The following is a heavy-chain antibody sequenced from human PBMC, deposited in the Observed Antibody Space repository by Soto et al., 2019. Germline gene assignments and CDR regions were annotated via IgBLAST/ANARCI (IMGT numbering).Heavy chain of an antibody. V-gene: IGHV4-34*01. CDR2: INHSGST. Sequence: QVQLQQWGAGLLKPSETLSLTCAVYGGSFSGYYWSWIRQPPGKGLEWIGEINHSGSTNYNPSLKSRVTISVDTSKNQFSLKLSSVTAADTAVYYGARRPITIFGVVTPRGGGWFDPWGQGTLVTVSS. CDR3: ARRPITIFGVVTPRGGGWFDP. J-gene: IGHJ5*02. D-gene: IGHD3-3*01. CDR1: GGSFSGYY.